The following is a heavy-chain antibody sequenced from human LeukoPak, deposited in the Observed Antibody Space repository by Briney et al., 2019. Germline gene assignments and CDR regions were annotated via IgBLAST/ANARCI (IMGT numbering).Heavy chain of an antibody. CDR2: ISSSSSTI. CDR1: GFTFSSYS. Sequence: PGGSLRLSCAASGFTFSSYSMNWVRQAPGKGLEWVSYISSSSSTIYYADSVKGRFTISRDNAKNSLYLQMNSLRAEDTAVYYCARLPSHSSFDYWGQGTLVTVSS. V-gene: IGHV3-48*01. CDR3: ARLPSHSSFDY. J-gene: IGHJ4*02. D-gene: IGHD6-13*01.